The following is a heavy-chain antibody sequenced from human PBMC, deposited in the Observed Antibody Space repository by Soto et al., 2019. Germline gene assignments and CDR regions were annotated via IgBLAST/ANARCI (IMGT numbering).Heavy chain of an antibody. D-gene: IGHD3-3*01. Sequence: GGSLRLSCAASGFTFSSYWMSWVRQAPGKGLEWVANIKQDGSEKHYVDSVKGRFTISRDNAKNSLYLQMNSLRAEDTAVYYCATNYDFWSGYYEAYYYYMDVWGKGTTVTVSS. CDR2: IKQDGSEK. CDR1: GFTFSSYW. V-gene: IGHV3-7*01. J-gene: IGHJ6*03. CDR3: ATNYDFWSGYYEAYYYYMDV.